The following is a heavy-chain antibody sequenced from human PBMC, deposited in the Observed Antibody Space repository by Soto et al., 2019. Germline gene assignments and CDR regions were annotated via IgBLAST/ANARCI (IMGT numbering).Heavy chain of an antibody. CDR2: INQDGSEK. J-gene: IGHJ4*02. V-gene: IGHV3-7*03. CDR3: AKESGRFLEWLDYFDY. D-gene: IGHD3-3*01. Sequence: PGGSLRLSCAASGFTFRSFWMTWVRQAPGKGLEWVANINQDGSEKYYVDSVKGRLTISRDNSKNSLYLQMNSLRAEDTAVYYCAKESGRFLEWLDYFDYWGQGTLVTVSS. CDR1: GFTFRSFW.